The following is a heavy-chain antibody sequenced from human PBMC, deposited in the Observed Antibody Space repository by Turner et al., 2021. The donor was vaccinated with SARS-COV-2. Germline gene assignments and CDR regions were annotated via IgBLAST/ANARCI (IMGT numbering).Heavy chain of an antibody. V-gene: IGHV4-39*01. J-gene: IGHJ3*02. Sequence: QLQLQESGPGLVTPSEPLSLTCTVSGGSISSSSYYWGWLRQPPGKGLEWIGSIYYSGSTYYNPSLKSRVTISVDTSKNQFSLKLSSVTAADTAVYYWAGYLLRLGELSSLGAVDIWGQGTMVTMSS. CDR3: AGYLLRLGELSSLGAVDI. CDR1: GGSISSSSYY. D-gene: IGHD3-16*02. CDR2: IYYSGST.